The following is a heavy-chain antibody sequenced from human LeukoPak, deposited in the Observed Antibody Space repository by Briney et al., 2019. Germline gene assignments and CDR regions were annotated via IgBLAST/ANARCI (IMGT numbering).Heavy chain of an antibody. CDR3: ARAFCSSASCYLGPFDS. V-gene: IGHV4-59*02. CDR1: GGSVSGYY. Sequence: SETLSLTCTVSGGSVSGYYWSWIRQPPGKGLEWIGYVYYSGSTNYNPSLRSRVTISMDTSKNELSLKLSSLTAADTAVYYCARAFCSSASCYLGPFDSWGLGTLVTVSS. J-gene: IGHJ5*01. CDR2: VYYSGST. D-gene: IGHD2-2*01.